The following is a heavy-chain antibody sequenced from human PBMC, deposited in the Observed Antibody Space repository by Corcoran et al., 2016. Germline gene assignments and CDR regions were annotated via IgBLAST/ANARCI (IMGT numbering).Heavy chain of an antibody. CDR2: IIPIFGTA. D-gene: IGHD3-10*01. CDR3: ARAKRRAMVRQLPDAFDI. J-gene: IGHJ3*02. V-gene: IGHV1-69*01. CDR1: GGTFSSYA. Sequence: QVQLVQSGAEVKKPGSSVKVSCKASGGTFSSYAISWVRQAPGQGLEWMGGIIPIFGTANYAQKFQGRVTITADESTSTAYMELSSLRSEDTAGFYCARAKRRAMVRQLPDAFDIWGQGTMVTVSS.